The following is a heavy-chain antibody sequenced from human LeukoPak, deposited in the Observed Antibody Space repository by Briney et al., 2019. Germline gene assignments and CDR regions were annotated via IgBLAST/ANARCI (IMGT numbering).Heavy chain of an antibody. D-gene: IGHD3-3*01. CDR1: AFTFSRYT. CDR3: AKDQDKLLVLEWLFDY. J-gene: IGHJ4*02. V-gene: IGHV3-23*01. Sequence: PGGSLRLSCAASAFTFSRYTMSSVPEAPGKGLERGSGISGRGGTTYYAHSARGRFPISRANSKTTPYLQMNSLRAEDTAVYYCAKDQDKLLVLEWLFDYWGQGTLVTVSS. CDR2: ISGRGGTT.